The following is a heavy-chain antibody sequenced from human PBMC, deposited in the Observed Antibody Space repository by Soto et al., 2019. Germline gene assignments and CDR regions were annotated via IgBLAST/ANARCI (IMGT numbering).Heavy chain of an antibody. CDR2: INAGNGNT. J-gene: IGHJ5*02. Sequence: QVQLVQSGAEVKKPGASVKVSCKASGYTFTSYAMHWVRQAPGQRLEWMGWINAGNGNTKYSQKFQGRVTITRDTSASTAYMELSSLRSEDTAVYYCARVISGCSRGNWFDPWGQGTLVTVSS. CDR3: ARVISGCSRGNWFDP. D-gene: IGHD6-19*01. V-gene: IGHV1-3*01. CDR1: GYTFTSYA.